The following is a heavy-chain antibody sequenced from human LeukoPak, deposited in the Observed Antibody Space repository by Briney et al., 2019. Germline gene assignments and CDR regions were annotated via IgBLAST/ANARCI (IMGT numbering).Heavy chain of an antibody. J-gene: IGHJ6*02. V-gene: IGHV3-53*01. CDR1: GFTVSSNY. CDR2: IYSGGST. CDR3: ARSSPPYYYYYGMDV. Sequence: GGSLRLSCAASGFTVSSNYMSWVRQAPGKGLEWVSVIYSGGSTYYADSVKGRFTISRDNSKNTLYLQMNSLRAEDTAVYYCARSSPPYYYYYGMDVWGQGTTVTVSS.